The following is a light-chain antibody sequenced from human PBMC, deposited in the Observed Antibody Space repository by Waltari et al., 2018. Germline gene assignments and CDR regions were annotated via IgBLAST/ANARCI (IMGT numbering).Light chain of an antibody. CDR1: QSLLHSNGYNY. J-gene: IGKJ1*01. CDR2: LGS. V-gene: IGKV2-28*01. Sequence: DIVMTQSPLSLPVTPGDPASISCSSSQSLLHSNGYNYLDWYLQKPGQSPQLLIYLGSNRASGVPDRFSGSGSGTDFTLKISRVEAEDVGVYYCMQALQTPPTFGQGTKVEIK. CDR3: MQALQTPPT.